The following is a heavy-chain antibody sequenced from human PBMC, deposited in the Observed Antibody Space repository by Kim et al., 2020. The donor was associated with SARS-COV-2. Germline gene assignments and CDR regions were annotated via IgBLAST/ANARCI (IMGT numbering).Heavy chain of an antibody. CDR1: GFTFSSYS. CDR2: ISSSSSYI. CDR3: ARTPEGITMVRGAVDY. J-gene: IGHJ4*02. Sequence: GGSLRLSCAASGFTFSSYSMNWVRQAPGKGLEWVSSISSSSSYIYYADSVKGRSTISRDNAKNSLYLQMNRLRAEDTAVYYCARTPEGITMVRGAVDYWGQRTLVTVSS. V-gene: IGHV3-21*01. D-gene: IGHD3-10*01.